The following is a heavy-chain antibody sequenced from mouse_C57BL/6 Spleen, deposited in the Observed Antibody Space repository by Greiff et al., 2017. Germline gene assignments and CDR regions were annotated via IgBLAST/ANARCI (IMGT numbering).Heavy chain of an antibody. CDR3: ARSGYDYTWFAY. D-gene: IGHD2-4*01. Sequence: VQLQQSGPELVKPGASVKISCKASGYAFSSSWMNWVKQRPGKGLEWIGRLYPGDGDSNYNGKFKGKATLTADKSSSTAYMQLSSLTSESSAVYVCARSGYDYTWFAYWGQGTLVTVSA. J-gene: IGHJ3*01. CDR2: LYPGDGDS. CDR1: GYAFSSSW. V-gene: IGHV1-82*01.